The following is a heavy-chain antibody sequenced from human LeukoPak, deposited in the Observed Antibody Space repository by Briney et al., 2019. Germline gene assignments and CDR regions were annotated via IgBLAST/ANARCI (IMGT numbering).Heavy chain of an antibody. CDR3: ASICSGVSCYTRNFDY. CDR2: INPNSGGT. V-gene: IGHV1-2*06. J-gene: IGHJ4*02. CDR1: GYTFTGYY. Sequence: GASVKVSCKASGYTFTGYYMHWVRQAPGQGLEWMGRINPNSGGTNFAQKFQGRVTMTRDTSISTAYMELSRLRSDDTAVYYCASICSGVSCYTRNFDYWGQGTLVTVSS. D-gene: IGHD2-15*01.